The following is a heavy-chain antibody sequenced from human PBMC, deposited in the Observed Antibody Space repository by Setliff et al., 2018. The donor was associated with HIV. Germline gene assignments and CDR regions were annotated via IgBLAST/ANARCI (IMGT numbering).Heavy chain of an antibody. J-gene: IGHJ6*02. V-gene: IGHV3-7*01. CDR1: GFTLSTYW. CDR2: IKQDGSET. Sequence: HPGGSLRLSCAASGFTLSTYWMTWVRQAPGKGLEWVANIKQDGSETYYVDAVKGRFTISRDNAKNSLYLQMNSLRAEDTAVYYCARADSSGWLRDYYYGMDVWGQGTTVTVSS. D-gene: IGHD6-19*01. CDR3: ARADSSGWLRDYYYGMDV.